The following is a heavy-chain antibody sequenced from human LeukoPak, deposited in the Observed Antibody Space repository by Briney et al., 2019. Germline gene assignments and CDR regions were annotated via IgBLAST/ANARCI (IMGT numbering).Heavy chain of an antibody. Sequence: PSETLSLTCAVYGGSFSGYYWSWIRQPPGKGLEWIGEINHSGSTNYNPSLKSRVTISVDTSKIQFSLKLSSVTAADTAVYYCARGPPIFGVVIHYYYYGMDVWGQGTTVTVSS. CDR2: INHSGST. CDR1: GGSFSGYY. J-gene: IGHJ6*02. CDR3: ARGPPIFGVVIHYYYYGMDV. D-gene: IGHD3-3*01. V-gene: IGHV4-34*01.